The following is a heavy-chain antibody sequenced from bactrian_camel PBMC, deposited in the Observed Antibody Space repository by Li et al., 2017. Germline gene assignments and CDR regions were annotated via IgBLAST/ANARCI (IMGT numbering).Heavy chain of an antibody. CDR3: NTGAELRPTCDLNY. J-gene: IGHJ4*01. V-gene: IGHV3S63*01. D-gene: IGHD3*01. CDR1: GLTFDGYT. CDR2: IYGRVGTT. Sequence: HVQLVESGGGLVQPGGSLTLSCAASGLTFDGYTMGWFRQAPGKEREGVAIIYGRVGTTDYADSVKGRFTISQDNTKNMVYLQMNSLKPEDTGMYYCNTGAELRPTCDLNYWGQGTQVTVS.